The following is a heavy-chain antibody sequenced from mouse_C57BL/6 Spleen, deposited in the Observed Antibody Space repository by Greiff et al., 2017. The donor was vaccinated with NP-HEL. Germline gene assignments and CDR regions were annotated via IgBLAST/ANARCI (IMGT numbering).Heavy chain of an antibody. CDR3: ARDYYGSSSHWYVDV. D-gene: IGHD1-1*01. Sequence: QVQLQQSGPELVKPGASVKISCKASGYAFSSSWMNWVKQRPGKGLEWIGRIYPGDGDTNYNGKFKGKATLTADKSSSTAYMQLSSLTSEDSAVYFWARDYYGSSSHWYVDVWGTGTTVTVSS. CDR1: GYAFSSSW. CDR2: IYPGDGDT. V-gene: IGHV1-82*01. J-gene: IGHJ1*03.